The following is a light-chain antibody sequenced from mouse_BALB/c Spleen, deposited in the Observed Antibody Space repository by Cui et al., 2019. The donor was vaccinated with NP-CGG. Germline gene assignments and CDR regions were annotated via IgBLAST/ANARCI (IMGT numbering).Light chain of an antibody. J-gene: IGLJ1*01. CDR3: ALWYSNHWV. Sequence: QAVVTQESARTTSPGETVTLTCRSSTGAVTTSNYANWVQENPDHLFTGLIGGTNNRAPGVPARFSGSLIGDKAALTITGAQTEDEAIYFCALWYSNHWVFGGGTKLTVL. V-gene: IGLV1*01. CDR1: TGAVTTSNY. CDR2: GTN.